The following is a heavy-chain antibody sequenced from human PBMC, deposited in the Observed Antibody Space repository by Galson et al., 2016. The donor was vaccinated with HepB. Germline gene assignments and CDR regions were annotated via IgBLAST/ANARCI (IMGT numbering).Heavy chain of an antibody. CDR1: GFTFSNYW. J-gene: IGHJ4*02. Sequence: SLRLSCAASGFTFSNYWMSWVRQAPGKGLEWVANIKGDGSEKYYLDSVRGRFTNSRDNSKNTQYLQMKSLRVEDTAVYYCTSQRVYGRLTSDWGQGTLVTVSS. CDR2: IKGDGSEK. V-gene: IGHV3-7*03. D-gene: IGHD6-13*01. CDR3: TSQRVYGRLTSD.